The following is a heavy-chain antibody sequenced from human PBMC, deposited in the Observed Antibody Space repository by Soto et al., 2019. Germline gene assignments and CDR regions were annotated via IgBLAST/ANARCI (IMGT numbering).Heavy chain of an antibody. CDR2: IYYSGST. Sequence: PSETLSLTCTVSGGSISSGDYYWSWIRQPPGKGLEWIGYIYYSGSTYYNPSLKSRVTISLDTSKTQFSLKLSSVTAADSAVYFCARHSNDYRKSFDSWGQGSLVTVSS. V-gene: IGHV4-30-4*01. D-gene: IGHD5-12*01. CDR3: ARHSNDYRKSFDS. J-gene: IGHJ4*02. CDR1: GGSISSGDYY.